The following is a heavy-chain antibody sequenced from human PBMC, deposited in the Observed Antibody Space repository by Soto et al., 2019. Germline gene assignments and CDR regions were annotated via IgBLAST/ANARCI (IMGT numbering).Heavy chain of an antibody. Sequence: QVQLVESGGGVVQPGRSLRLSCAASGFTFSSYAMHWVRQAPGKGLEWVAVISYDGSNKYYADSVKGRFTISRDNSKNTLYLQMNSLRAEDTAVYYCARDGERYCGGDCYSWVDYCGQGTLVTVSS. CDR3: ARDGERYCGGDCYSWVDY. J-gene: IGHJ4*02. V-gene: IGHV3-30-3*01. D-gene: IGHD2-21*02. CDR2: ISYDGSNK. CDR1: GFTFSSYA.